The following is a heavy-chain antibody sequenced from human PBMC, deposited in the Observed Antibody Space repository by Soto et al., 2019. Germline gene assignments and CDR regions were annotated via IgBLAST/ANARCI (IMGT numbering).Heavy chain of an antibody. CDR1: GGSISSGDYY. CDR3: ARGARPSNYYYYGMDV. D-gene: IGHD3-16*01. V-gene: IGHV4-30-4*01. Sequence: SETLSRTCTVSGGSISSGDYYWSWIRQPPGKGLEWIGYIYYSGSTYYNPSLKSRVTISVDTSKNQFSLKLSSVTAADTAVYYCARGARPSNYYYYGMDVWGQGTTVTVSS. J-gene: IGHJ6*02. CDR2: IYYSGST.